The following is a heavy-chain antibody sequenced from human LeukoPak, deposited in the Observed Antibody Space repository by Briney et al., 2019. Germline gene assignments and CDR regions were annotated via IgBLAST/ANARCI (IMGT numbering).Heavy chain of an antibody. Sequence: SETLSLTCAVYGGSFSGYYWSWIRQPPGKGLEWIGEINHSGSTNYNPSLKSRVTISVDTSKNQFSLKLSSVTAADTAVYYCASRERGFGVVDVWGQGTTVTVSS. CDR2: INHSGST. V-gene: IGHV4-34*01. CDR3: ASRERGFGVVDV. CDR1: GGSFSGYY. D-gene: IGHD1-1*01. J-gene: IGHJ6*02.